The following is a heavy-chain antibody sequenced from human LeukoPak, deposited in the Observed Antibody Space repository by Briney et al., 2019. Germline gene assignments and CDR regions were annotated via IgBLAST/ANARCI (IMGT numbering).Heavy chain of an antibody. CDR2: IGGSGGKT. Sequence: GGSLRLSCVASGFTFSSYSMNWVRQAPGKGLEWVSGIGGSGGKTYYADSVKGRFTISRDNSKDTLYLQMNSLRAEDTAVYYCAKEFRGGWPFDYWGQGTLVTVSS. CDR3: AKEFRGGWPFDY. V-gene: IGHV3-23*01. CDR1: GFTFSSYS. D-gene: IGHD6-19*01. J-gene: IGHJ4*02.